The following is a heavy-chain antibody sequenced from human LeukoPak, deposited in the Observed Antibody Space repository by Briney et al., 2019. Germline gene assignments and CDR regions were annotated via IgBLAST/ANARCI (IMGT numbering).Heavy chain of an antibody. J-gene: IGHJ4*02. D-gene: IGHD6-6*01. CDR1: GGSISSGDYY. CDR3: AHISLGPERPIDY. Sequence: PTETLSLTCTVSGGSISSGDYYWSWIRQPPGKGLEWIGYIYYSGSTYYNPSLKSRVTISVDTSKNQFSLKLSSVTAADTAVYYCAHISLGPERPIDYWGQGTLVTVSS. V-gene: IGHV4-30-4*08. CDR2: IYYSGST.